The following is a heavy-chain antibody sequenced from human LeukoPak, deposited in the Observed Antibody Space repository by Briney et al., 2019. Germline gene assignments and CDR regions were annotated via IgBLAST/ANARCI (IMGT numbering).Heavy chain of an antibody. J-gene: IGHJ6*02. D-gene: IGHD3-22*01. CDR1: GGSISSYY. CDR3: ASSPYYYDSSGYHPLSDYYYYYGMDV. V-gene: IGHV4-59*01. CDR2: IYYSGST. Sequence: SETLSLTCTVPGGSISSYYWSWIRQPPGKGLEWIGYIYYSGSTNYSPSLKSRVTISVDTSRNQFSLKLSSVTAADTAVYYCASSPYYYDSSGYHPLSDYYYYYGMDVWGQGTTVTVSS.